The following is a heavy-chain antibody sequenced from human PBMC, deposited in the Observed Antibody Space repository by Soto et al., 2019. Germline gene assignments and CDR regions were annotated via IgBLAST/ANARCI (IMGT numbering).Heavy chain of an antibody. CDR2: IYSGGST. CDR1: GFTVSTKY. V-gene: IGHV3-66*01. J-gene: IGHJ4*02. D-gene: IGHD3-16*01. Sequence: EVQLVESGGGLVQPGGSLRLSCAASGFTVSTKYMRWVRQAPGKGLEWVSVIYSGGSTFYADSVRGRFTISRDNSKNTVNLQMNSLRAEDTAVYYCARDPWAADYWGQGNLVTVSS. CDR3: ARDPWAADY.